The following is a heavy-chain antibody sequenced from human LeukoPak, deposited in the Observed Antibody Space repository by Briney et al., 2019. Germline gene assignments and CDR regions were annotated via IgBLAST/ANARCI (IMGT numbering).Heavy chain of an antibody. CDR1: GFTFSSYW. J-gene: IGHJ5*02. D-gene: IGHD6-13*01. CDR3: ARWVGIWYPRPYNWFDP. CDR2: IKQDGSEK. Sequence: QPGGSLRLSCAASGFTFSSYWMSWVRQAPGKGLEWVANIKQDGSEKYYVDSVKGRFTISRDNAKNSLYLQMNSLRAEDTAVYYCARWVGIWYPRPYNWFDPWGQGTLVTVSS. V-gene: IGHV3-7*01.